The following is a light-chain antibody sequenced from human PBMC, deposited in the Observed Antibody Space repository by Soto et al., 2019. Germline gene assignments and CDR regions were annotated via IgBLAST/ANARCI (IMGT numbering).Light chain of an antibody. V-gene: IGKV3-11*01. CDR2: DAS. J-gene: IGKJ1*01. CDR1: QSVSRY. Sequence: EMVLPQSPVTLSLSPGDRATLSCRASQSVSRYFAWYQQKPGQAPRLLIYDASNRATGVPSRFSGSGSGTDFTLTISSLATEDFAVYYCQQRSSWSVTFGQGTKVYI. CDR3: QQRSSWSVT.